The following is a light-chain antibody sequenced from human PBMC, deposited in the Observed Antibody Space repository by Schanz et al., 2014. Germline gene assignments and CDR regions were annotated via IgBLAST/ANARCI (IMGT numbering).Light chain of an antibody. J-gene: IGKJ4*01. CDR2: GAS. CDR3: QQRSNWPLT. Sequence: EIVLTQSPGTLSLSPGERATLSCRASQSVSSYLAWYQQKPGQAPRLLIYGASSRATAIPDRFSGNGSRTDFTLTISRLEPEDFAIYYCQQRSNWPLTFGGGTRVEIK. V-gene: IGKV3-11*01. CDR1: QSVSSY.